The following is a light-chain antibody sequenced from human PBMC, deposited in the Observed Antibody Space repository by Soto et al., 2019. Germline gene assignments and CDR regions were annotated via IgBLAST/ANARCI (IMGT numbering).Light chain of an antibody. CDR2: VNSDGSH. V-gene: IGLV4-69*01. CDR3: QTWGTGIGV. Sequence: QAVVTQSPSASASLGASVKLTCTLSSGHGSYAIAWHQQQSEKGPRYLMKVNSDGSHSKGDGIPDRFSGSSSGAERYLTISSLQSEDEADYYCQTWGTGIGVFGGGTKVTVL. CDR1: SGHGSYA. J-gene: IGLJ2*01.